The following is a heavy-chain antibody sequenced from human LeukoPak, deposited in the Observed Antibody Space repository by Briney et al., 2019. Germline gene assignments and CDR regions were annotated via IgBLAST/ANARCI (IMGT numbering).Heavy chain of an antibody. Sequence: GGSLRLSCAASGFTFSSYAMSWVRQAPGKGLEWVSAISGSGGSTYYADSVKGRFTVSRDNSKNTLYLQMHSLKVEDTAVYYCARDYPADYWGQGTLVTVSS. CDR2: ISGSGGST. CDR3: ARDYPADY. V-gene: IGHV3-23*01. J-gene: IGHJ4*02. CDR1: GFTFSSYA.